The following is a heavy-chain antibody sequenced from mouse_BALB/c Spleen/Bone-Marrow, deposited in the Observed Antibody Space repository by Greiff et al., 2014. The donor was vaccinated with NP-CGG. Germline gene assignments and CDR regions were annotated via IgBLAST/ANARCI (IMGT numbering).Heavy chain of an antibody. CDR2: INPSTGYT. J-gene: IGHJ4*01. Sequence: QVQLQQSGAELAKPGASVKMSCKASGYTFTSYWMHWVKQRPGQGLEWIGYINPSTGYTEYNQKFKDKATLTADKSSSTAYMQLSSLTSGDSAVYYCARGTVIAYYCAMDYWGQGTSVTVSS. CDR1: GYTFTSYW. V-gene: IGHV1-7*01. CDR3: ARGTVIAYYCAMDY. D-gene: IGHD1-1*01.